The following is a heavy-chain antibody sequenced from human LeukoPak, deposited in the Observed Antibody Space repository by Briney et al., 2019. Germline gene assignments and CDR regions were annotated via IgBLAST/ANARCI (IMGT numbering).Heavy chain of an antibody. CDR1: GFTFSSYA. CDR2: ISGSGGST. CDR3: AKGELLPGVPDPIDY. V-gene: IGHV3-23*01. J-gene: IGHJ4*02. Sequence: GGSLRLSCAASGFTFSSYAMSWVRQAPGKGLEWVSAISGSGGSTYYADSVKGRFTVSRDNSKNTLYLQMNSLRAEDTATYYCAKGELLPGVPDPIDYWGQGTLVTVSS. D-gene: IGHD3-22*01.